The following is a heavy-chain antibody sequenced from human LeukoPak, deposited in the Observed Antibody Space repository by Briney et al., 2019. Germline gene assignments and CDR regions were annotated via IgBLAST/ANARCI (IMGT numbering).Heavy chain of an antibody. Sequence: GGSLRLSCAASGFTFSSYSMNWVRQAPGKGLEWVSYISSSSSTRYYADSVKGRFTISRDNAKNSLYLQMNSLRAEDTAVYYCVKDISYWGQGTLVTVSS. D-gene: IGHD2-15*01. J-gene: IGHJ4*02. CDR2: ISSSSSTR. CDR3: VKDISY. V-gene: IGHV3-48*01. CDR1: GFTFSSYS.